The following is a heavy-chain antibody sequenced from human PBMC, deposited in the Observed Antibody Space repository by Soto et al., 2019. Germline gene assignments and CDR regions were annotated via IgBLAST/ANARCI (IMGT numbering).Heavy chain of an antibody. CDR1: GCSISSGTCS. Sequence: SETLSLTCAVSGCSISSGTCSSRWIRQPPGKGLEWIGHIYHSGRTYYHPSLKSRVTISVDSSNNQFSLKLSSVTAADTAVYYCARENNVLPGGYFDYWGQGTLVTVSS. CDR3: ARENNVLPGGYFDY. J-gene: IGHJ4*02. CDR2: IYHSGRT. D-gene: IGHD3-10*01. V-gene: IGHV4-30-2*01.